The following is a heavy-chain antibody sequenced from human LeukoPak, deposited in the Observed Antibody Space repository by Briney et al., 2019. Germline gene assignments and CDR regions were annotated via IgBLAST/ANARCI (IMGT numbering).Heavy chain of an antibody. J-gene: IGHJ6*02. Sequence: PGGSLRLSCAASGFTFSDHYMDWVRQAPGKGLEWVGRTRNKANSYTTEYAASVKGRFSISRDDSKAAVFLQMNSLKTEDTALYYCTYSTSSRPPYLFDVWGQGATVTVSS. CDR3: TYSTSSRPPYLFDV. V-gene: IGHV3-72*01. D-gene: IGHD6-6*01. CDR2: TRNKANSYTT. CDR1: GFTFSDHY.